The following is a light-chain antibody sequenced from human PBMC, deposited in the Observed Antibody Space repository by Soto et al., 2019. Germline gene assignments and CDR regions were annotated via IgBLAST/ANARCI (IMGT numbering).Light chain of an antibody. CDR2: KAS. Sequence: IQMTQSPSTLSASVGDRVTITCQASQSISIWLAWYQQKPGKAPKLLIYKASSLESEVPSRFSCSGSGTEFTLTINSLQPDDSATYYCQQYNSDSTFGQGTKVEIK. J-gene: IGKJ1*01. CDR1: QSISIW. CDR3: QQYNSDST. V-gene: IGKV1-5*03.